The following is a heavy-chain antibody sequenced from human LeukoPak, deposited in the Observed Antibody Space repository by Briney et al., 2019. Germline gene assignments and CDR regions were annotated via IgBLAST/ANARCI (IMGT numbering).Heavy chain of an antibody. CDR1: GGSISSSSYY. V-gene: IGHV4-39*01. CDR2: IYYSGSSS. Sequence: SQTLSLTCTVSGGSISSSSYYWGWIRQPLGKGLEWIGSIYYSGSSSYYNPSLKSRVTISVDTSKNQFSLKLSSVTAADTAVYYCARRAREFGWVFDYWGQGTLVTVSS. D-gene: IGHD3-10*01. CDR3: ARRAREFGWVFDY. J-gene: IGHJ4*02.